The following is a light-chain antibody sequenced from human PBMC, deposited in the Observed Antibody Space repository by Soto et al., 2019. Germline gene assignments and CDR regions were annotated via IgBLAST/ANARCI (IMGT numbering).Light chain of an antibody. CDR1: RSDVGAYKY. CDR2: DVS. V-gene: IGLV2-14*03. CDR3: SSYTSSNTYV. Sequence: QSALTQPASVFGSPGQSITISCTGTRSDVGAYKYVSWYQHHPGKVPQLMIYDVSNRPSGVSDRFSGSKSGNTASLTISGLQAEDEADYYSSSYTSSNTYVFGTGTKVTVL. J-gene: IGLJ1*01.